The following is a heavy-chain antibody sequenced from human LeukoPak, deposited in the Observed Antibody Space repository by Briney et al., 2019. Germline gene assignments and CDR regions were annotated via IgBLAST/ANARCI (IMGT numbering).Heavy chain of an antibody. D-gene: IGHD3-10*01. J-gene: IGHJ4*02. CDR2: IYYSGST. Sequence: SETLSLTCTLSGGSISSSSYYWGWIRQPRGKGLEWIGSIYYSGSTYYNPSLKSRVTISVDTSKNQFSLKLTSVTAADTAVYYCARHEVRGVIWDDWGQGTLVTVSS. CDR1: GGSISSSSYY. V-gene: IGHV4-39*01. CDR3: ARHEVRGVIWDD.